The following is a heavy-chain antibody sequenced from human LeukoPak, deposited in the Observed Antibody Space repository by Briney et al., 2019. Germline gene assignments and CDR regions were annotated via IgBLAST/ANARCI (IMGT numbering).Heavy chain of an antibody. CDR1: GYTFSNYD. D-gene: IGHD1-1*01. V-gene: IGHV1-8*01. J-gene: IGHJ4*02. CDR3: ARVPRESNSH. CDR2: MNPNSGHT. Sequence: ASVKVSCKASGYTFSNYDINLVRQATGQGLEWMGYMNPNSGHTVYAQKFQGRVTMTRDTSISTAYMELSSLRFDDTAVYYCARVPRESNSHWGQGTLVTVSS.